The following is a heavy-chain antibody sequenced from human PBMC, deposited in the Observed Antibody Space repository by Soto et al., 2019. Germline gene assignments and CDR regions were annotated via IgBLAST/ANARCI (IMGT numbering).Heavy chain of an antibody. CDR3: AREGSAWYKEFDF. V-gene: IGHV1-2*02. J-gene: IGHJ4*02. CDR2: INPKTGGT. Sequence: ASVKVSCKASGDTFTDYHMHWVRQAPGQGFEWMGWINPKTGGTSYARKFQGRVTMTGDTSISTVYMEVSRLTTDDTAVYYCAREGSAWYKEFDFWAQGTLVTVSS. D-gene: IGHD6-19*01. CDR1: GDTFTDYH.